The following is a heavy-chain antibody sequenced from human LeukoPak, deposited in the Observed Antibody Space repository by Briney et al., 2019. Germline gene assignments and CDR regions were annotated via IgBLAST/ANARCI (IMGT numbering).Heavy chain of an antibody. V-gene: IGHV3-15*01. Sequence: GESLRLSCTVSGFTFSSAWMSWVRQAPGKGLEWVGRIRSQTDGGTTDHGAPVQGRFTISRDDSQSTVYLQMTSLKIEDTAVYFCTTAPDSGSRDDYWGPGTLVTVSS. J-gene: IGHJ4*02. D-gene: IGHD1-26*01. CDR1: GFTFSSAW. CDR3: TTAPDSGSRDDY. CDR2: IRSQTDGGTT.